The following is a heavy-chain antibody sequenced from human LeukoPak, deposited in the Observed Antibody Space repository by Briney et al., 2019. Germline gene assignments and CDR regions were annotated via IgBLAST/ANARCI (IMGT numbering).Heavy chain of an antibody. V-gene: IGHV4-39*01. CDR1: GGSLSSSHYY. CDR3: ARQISDYYYYYIDV. D-gene: IGHD3-10*01. Sequence: SETLSLTCTVSGGSLSSSHYYWGWVRQTPGTGLEWIGTIYYSGTTYYNPSLESRATISEDTSKNQFSLTLRSVTAADTAVYYCARQISDYYYYYIDVWGKGTTVTVSS. J-gene: IGHJ6*03. CDR2: IYYSGTT.